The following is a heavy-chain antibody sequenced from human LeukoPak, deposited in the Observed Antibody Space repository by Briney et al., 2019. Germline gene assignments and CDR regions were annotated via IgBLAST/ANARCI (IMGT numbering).Heavy chain of an antibody. J-gene: IGHJ4*02. CDR2: ISSSGSTI. Sequence: GGSLRLSCAASGFTFSDFYMSWIRQAPGKGLEWVSYISSSGSTIYYGDSVRGRFTISRDNAKNSLYLQMNSLRAEDTALYYCARGRNYYDSSGYDYWGQGTLVTVPS. CDR1: GFTFSDFY. V-gene: IGHV3-11*01. D-gene: IGHD3-22*01. CDR3: ARGRNYYDSSGYDY.